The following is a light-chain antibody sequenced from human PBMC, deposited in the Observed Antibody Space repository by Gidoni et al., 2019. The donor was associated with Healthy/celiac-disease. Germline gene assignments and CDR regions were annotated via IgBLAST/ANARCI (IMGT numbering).Light chain of an antibody. Sequence: DIQMTQSPSSLSASVGDRVTITCRASQSISSYLNWYQQKPGKAPKLLIYAASSLQSGVPSRLSGSGSGTDFTLTISSLQPEDFATYYCQQSYSTSWTFGQGTKVEIK. CDR2: AAS. CDR3: QQSYSTSWT. J-gene: IGKJ1*01. V-gene: IGKV1-39*01. CDR1: QSISSY.